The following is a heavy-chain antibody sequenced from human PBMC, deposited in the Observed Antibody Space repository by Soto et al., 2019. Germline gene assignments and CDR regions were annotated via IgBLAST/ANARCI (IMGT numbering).Heavy chain of an antibody. D-gene: IGHD3-10*01. CDR2: INSEGVNT. J-gene: IGHJ6*02. CDR3: AKGGLGSYSPNGLDV. V-gene: IGHV3-23*01. CDR1: GFTFSNYA. Sequence: GGSLRLSCAASGFTFSNYAMSWVRQAPGKGLEWVSRINSEGVNTDYADSVKGRFAVSRDNSKDTLFLQMDSLRADDSALYFCAKGGLGSYSPNGLDVWGQGTSVTVSS.